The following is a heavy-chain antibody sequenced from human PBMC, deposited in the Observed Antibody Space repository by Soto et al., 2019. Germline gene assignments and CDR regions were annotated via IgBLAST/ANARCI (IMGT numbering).Heavy chain of an antibody. V-gene: IGHV4-39*01. CDR2: IYYSGST. CDR1: GGSISSSIYY. CDR3: ARHRARNWFDP. Sequence: SETLSRTCIVSGGSISSSIYYGVWIRQPPGKGLEWIGSIYYSGSTYYNPSLKSRVTISVDTSKNQFSLKLSSVTAADTAVFYCARHRARNWFDPWGQGTLVTVSS. D-gene: IGHD6-6*01. J-gene: IGHJ5*02.